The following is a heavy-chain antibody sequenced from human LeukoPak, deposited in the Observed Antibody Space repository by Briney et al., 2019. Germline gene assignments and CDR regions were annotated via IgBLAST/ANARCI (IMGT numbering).Heavy chain of an antibody. D-gene: IGHD5-18*01. CDR3: ARITYSYGLVGVFGFDP. V-gene: IGHV4-38-2*01. J-gene: IGHJ5*02. Sequence: PGGSLRLSCAASGFTFSDYYMSWIRQAPGKGLEWIGSIYHSGSTYYNPSLKSRVTISVDTSKNQFSLKLSSVTAADTAVYYCARITYSYGLVGVFGFDPWGQGTLVTVSS. CDR1: GFTFSDYY. CDR2: IYHSGST.